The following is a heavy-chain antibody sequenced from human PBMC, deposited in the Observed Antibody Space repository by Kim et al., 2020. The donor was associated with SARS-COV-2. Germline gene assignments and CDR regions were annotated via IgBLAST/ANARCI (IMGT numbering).Heavy chain of an antibody. CDR3: ARVLRDSSSWYDYYYYYGMDV. D-gene: IGHD6-13*01. CDR2: INSDGSST. CDR1: GFTFSSYW. V-gene: IGHV3-74*01. Sequence: GGSLRLSCAASGFTFSSYWMHWVRQAPGKGLVWVSRINSDGSSTSYADSVKGRFTISRDNAKNTLYLQMNSLRAEDTAVYYCARVLRDSSSWYDYYYYYGMDVGGQGTTVTVSS. J-gene: IGHJ6*02.